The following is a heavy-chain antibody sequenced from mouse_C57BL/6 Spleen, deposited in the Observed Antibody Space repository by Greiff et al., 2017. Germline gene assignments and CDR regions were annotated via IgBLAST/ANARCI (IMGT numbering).Heavy chain of an antibody. V-gene: IGHV1-26*01. J-gene: IGHJ4*01. CDR1: GYTFTDYY. CDR3: ARLEDYDDAMDY. Sequence: VQLQQSGPELVKPGASVKISCKASGYTFTDYYMNWVKQSHGKSLEWIGDINPNNGGTSYNQKFKGKATLTVDKSSSTAYMELRSLTSEDSAVYYCARLEDYDDAMDYWGQGTSVTVSS. CDR2: INPNNGGT. D-gene: IGHD2-4*01.